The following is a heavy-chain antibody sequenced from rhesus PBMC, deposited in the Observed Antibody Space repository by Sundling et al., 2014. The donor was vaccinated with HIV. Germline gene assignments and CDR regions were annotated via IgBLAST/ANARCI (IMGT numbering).Heavy chain of an antibody. CDR3: ARDRFGKQLQDYFDS. D-gene: IGHD5-12*01. Sequence: QVQLQESGPGLVKPSETLSLSCAVSGASITTTYSLNWIRQSPGKGLEWIGNIFGSSGSTYYNPSLKSRVTISKDTSNNQFSLKLNSATAADTAVYYCARDRFGKQLQDYFDSWGQGVLVTVSS. J-gene: IGHJ4*01. CDR1: GASITTTYS. V-gene: IGHV4-99*02. CDR2: IFGSSGST.